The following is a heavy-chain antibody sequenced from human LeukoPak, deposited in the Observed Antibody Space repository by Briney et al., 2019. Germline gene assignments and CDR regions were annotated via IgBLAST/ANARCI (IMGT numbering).Heavy chain of an antibody. D-gene: IGHD4-17*01. CDR3: ASLRRVTVTNSYNWFDP. J-gene: IGHJ5*02. V-gene: IGHV4-61*02. CDR2: IYASGST. Sequence: SQTLSLTCTVSGGSISSGSYYWSWIRQPAGKGLEWVGRIYASGSTNYNPSLKSRVTIAVDTSKNQFSLKLSSVTAADTAVYYCASLRRVTVTNSYNWFDPWGQGTLVTVSS. CDR1: GGSISSGSYY.